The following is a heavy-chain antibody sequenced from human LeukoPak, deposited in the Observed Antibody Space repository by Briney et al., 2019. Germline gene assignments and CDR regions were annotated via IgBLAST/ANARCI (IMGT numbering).Heavy chain of an antibody. CDR2: ISYDGSTK. CDR1: GFTFSSYG. J-gene: IGHJ4*02. Sequence: PGGSLRLSCAASGFTFSSYGMHWVRQAPGKGLEWVAVISYDGSTKTYADSVKGRFTTSRDISLHLQMNSLRAEDTAVYYCVRNNNNDYWGQGTQVTVSS. CDR3: VRNNNNDY. V-gene: IGHV3-30*03. D-gene: IGHD2/OR15-2a*01.